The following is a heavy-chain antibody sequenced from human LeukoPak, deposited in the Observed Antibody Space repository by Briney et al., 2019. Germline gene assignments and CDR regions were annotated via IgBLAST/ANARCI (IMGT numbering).Heavy chain of an antibody. CDR1: GYTFTGYY. CDR3: ARPTTVTKTWHAFDI. D-gene: IGHD4-17*01. J-gene: IGHJ3*02. CDR2: INPNSGGT. Sequence: GASVKVSCKASGYTFTGYYMHWVRQAPGQGLEWMRRINPNSGGTNYAQKFQGRVTMTRDTSISTAYMELSRLRSDDTAVYYCARPTTVTKTWHAFDIWGQGTMVTVSS. V-gene: IGHV1-2*06.